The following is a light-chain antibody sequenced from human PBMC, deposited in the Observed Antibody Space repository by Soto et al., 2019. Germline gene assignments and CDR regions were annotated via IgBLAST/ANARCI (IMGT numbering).Light chain of an antibody. Sequence: EIVMTQSPATLSVSPGERATLSCRASQSVYSNLAWYQQKPGQAPRLLIYAASTRATGIPARFSGSGSGTEFTLTLSSLQSEDFAVYYCQQYNKWPLTFGGGTKVEIK. CDR3: QQYNKWPLT. V-gene: IGKV3-15*01. CDR2: AAS. CDR1: QSVYSN. J-gene: IGKJ4*01.